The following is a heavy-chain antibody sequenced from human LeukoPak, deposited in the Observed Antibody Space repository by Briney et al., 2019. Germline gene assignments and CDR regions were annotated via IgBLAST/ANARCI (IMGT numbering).Heavy chain of an antibody. CDR2: ISGSGGST. CDR3: AKSPFPQGRGVAFDY. V-gene: IGHV3-23*01. J-gene: IGHJ4*02. CDR1: GFTFSSYA. D-gene: IGHD2/OR15-2a*01. Sequence: GGSLRLSCAASGFTFSSYAMSWVRQAPGKGLEWVSAISGSGGSTYYADSVKGRFTISRDNSKNMLYLQMNSLRAEDTAVYYCAKSPFPQGRGVAFDYWGQGTLVTVSS.